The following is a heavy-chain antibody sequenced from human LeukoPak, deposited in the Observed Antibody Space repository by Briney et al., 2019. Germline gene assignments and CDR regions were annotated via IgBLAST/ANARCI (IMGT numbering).Heavy chain of an antibody. D-gene: IGHD3-22*01. V-gene: IGHV3-23*01. CDR1: GLTFSSFA. J-gene: IGHJ3*01. CDR2: ISGSGSTT. CDR3: GKGGRRDYYDSSR. Sequence: GGSLRLSCAVSGLTFSSFAMTWVRQAPGKGLEWVSGISGSGSTTYYADSVKGRFTISRDNSKNTLYLQMNSLRVEDTAIYYCGKGGRRDYYDSSRWGEGTMVTVSS.